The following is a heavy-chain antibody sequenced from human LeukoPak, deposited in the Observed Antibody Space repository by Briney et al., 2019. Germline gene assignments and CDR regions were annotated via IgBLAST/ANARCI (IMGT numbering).Heavy chain of an antibody. CDR2: ISYDGSNK. D-gene: IGHD5-12*01. CDR3: AKDLKLRRFGKWLRLPDY. J-gene: IGHJ4*02. V-gene: IGHV3-30*18. CDR1: GFTFSSYG. Sequence: GRSLRLSCAASGFTFSSYGMHWVRQAPGRGLEWVAVISYDGSNKYYADSVKGRFTISRDNSKNTLYLLMNSLSAEDTAVYYCAKDLKLRRFGKWLRLPDYWGQGTLVTVSS.